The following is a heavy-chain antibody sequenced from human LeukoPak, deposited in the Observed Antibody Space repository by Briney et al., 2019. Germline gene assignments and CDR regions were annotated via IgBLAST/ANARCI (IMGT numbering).Heavy chain of an antibody. CDR3: ASAGYCSSTSCFLDY. D-gene: IGHD2-2*01. CDR1: GFTFNSYA. J-gene: IGHJ4*02. CDR2: ISSSSSYI. Sequence: NPGGSLRLSCAASGFTFNSYAMSWVRQAPGKGLEWVSSISSSSSYIYYADSVKGRFTISRDNAKNSLYLQMNSLRAEDTAVYYCASAGYCSSTSCFLDYWGQGTLVTVSS. V-gene: IGHV3-21*01.